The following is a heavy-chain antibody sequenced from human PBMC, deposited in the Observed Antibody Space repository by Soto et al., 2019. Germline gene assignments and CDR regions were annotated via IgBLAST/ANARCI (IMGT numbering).Heavy chain of an antibody. CDR3: ARDEGSSGRRYYYYYYGMDV. CDR2: INPNSGGT. V-gene: IGHV1-2*02. Sequence: ASVKVSCKASGYTFTGYYMHWVRQAPGQGLEWMGWINPNSGGTNYAQKFQGRVTMTRDTPISTAYMELSRLRSDDTAVYYCARDEGSSGRRYYYYYYGMDVWGQGTTVTVSS. D-gene: IGHD6-19*01. CDR1: GYTFTGYY. J-gene: IGHJ6*02.